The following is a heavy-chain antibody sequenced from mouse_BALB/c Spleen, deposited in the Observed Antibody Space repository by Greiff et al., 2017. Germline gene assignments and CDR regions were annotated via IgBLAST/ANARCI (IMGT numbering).Heavy chain of an antibody. V-gene: IGHV2-2*02. CDR1: GFSLTSYG. D-gene: IGHD1-1*01. Sequence: QVQLQQSGPGLVQPSQSLSITCTVSGFSLTSYGVHWVRQSPGKGLEWLGVIWSGGSTDYNAAFISRLSISKDNSKSQVFFKMNSLQANDTAIYYCARGGEIYYYGKGALYAMDYWGQGTSVTVSS. J-gene: IGHJ4*01. CDR2: IWSGGST. CDR3: ARGGEIYYYGKGALYAMDY.